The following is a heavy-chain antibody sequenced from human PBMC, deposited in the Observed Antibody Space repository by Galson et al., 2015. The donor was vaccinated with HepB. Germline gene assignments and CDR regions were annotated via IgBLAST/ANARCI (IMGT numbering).Heavy chain of an antibody. V-gene: IGHV3-11*01. CDR3: ARDGSSGWAWYFDL. Sequence: SLRLSCAASGFTFSDYYMSWIRQAPGKGLEWVSYISSSGSTIYYADSVKGRFTISRDNAKNSLYLQMNSLRAEDTAVYYCARDGSSGWAWYFDLWGRGTLVTVSS. J-gene: IGHJ2*01. CDR1: GFTFSDYY. CDR2: ISSSGSTI. D-gene: IGHD6-19*01.